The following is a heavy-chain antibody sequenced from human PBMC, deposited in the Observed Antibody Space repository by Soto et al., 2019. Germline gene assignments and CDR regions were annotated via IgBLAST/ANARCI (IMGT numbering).Heavy chain of an antibody. J-gene: IGHJ4*02. V-gene: IGHV3-23*01. CDR2: IIDGGGST. D-gene: IGHD2-2*02. CDR1: GFTFSSYA. CDR3: ARTPPYCSSTSCYIDY. Sequence: GGSLRLSCAASGFTFSSYAMSWVRQAPGKGLEWVSGIIDGGGSTYYADSVKGRFTVSRDNSKNTLFLQVNSLRAEDTAVYYCARTPPYCSSTSCYIDYWGQGTLVTVSS.